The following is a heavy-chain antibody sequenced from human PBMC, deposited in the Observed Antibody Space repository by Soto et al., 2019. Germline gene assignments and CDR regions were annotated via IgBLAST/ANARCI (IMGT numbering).Heavy chain of an antibody. V-gene: IGHV4-4*07. J-gene: IGHJ4*02. CDR2: IFSSGST. CDR3: AREGSYSAYNFAHGIQLWSFDF. CDR1: GCSINTFY. Sequence: SETLSLTCTVSGCSINTFYWSWVRQPAWKGLEWIGRIFSSGSTSFNPSLESRVAMSVDTSKNHFSLNLSSVTAADMAVYYCAREGSYSAYNFAHGIQLWSFDFWGQGALVTVSS. D-gene: IGHD5-12*01.